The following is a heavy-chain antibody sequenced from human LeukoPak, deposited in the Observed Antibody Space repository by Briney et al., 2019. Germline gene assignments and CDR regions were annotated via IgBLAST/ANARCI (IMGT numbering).Heavy chain of an antibody. CDR1: GFTFSSYA. V-gene: IGHV3-23*01. Sequence: PGGSLRLSCAASGFTFSSYAMSWVRQAPGKGLEWVSAISGSGGSTYYADSVKGRFTISRDNSKNTLYLQMNSLRAEDTAVYYCASCGGDCYDAFDIWGQGTMVTVSS. CDR3: ASCGGDCYDAFDI. J-gene: IGHJ3*02. D-gene: IGHD2-21*02. CDR2: ISGSGGST.